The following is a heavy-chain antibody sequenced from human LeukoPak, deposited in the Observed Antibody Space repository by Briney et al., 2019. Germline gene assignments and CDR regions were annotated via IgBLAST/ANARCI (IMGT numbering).Heavy chain of an antibody. D-gene: IGHD1-26*01. CDR1: GYTFTGYY. V-gene: IGHV1-8*02. CDR3: ARAGQVGATNY. Sequence: GASVKVSCKASGYTFTGYYMHWVRQATGQGLEWMGWMNPNSGNTGYAQKFQGRVTMTRNTSISTAYMELSSLRSEDTAVYYCARAGQVGATNYWGQGTLVTVSS. J-gene: IGHJ4*02. CDR2: MNPNSGNT.